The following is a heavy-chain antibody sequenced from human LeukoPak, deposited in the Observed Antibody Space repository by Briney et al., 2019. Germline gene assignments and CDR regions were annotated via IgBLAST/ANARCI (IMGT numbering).Heavy chain of an antibody. V-gene: IGHV1-69*13. CDR2: IIPIFGTA. D-gene: IGHD3-3*01. CDR1: GGTFSSYA. CDR3: ARSTFGVVLNWFDP. Sequence: GASVKVSCKASGGTFSSYAISWVRQAPGQGLEWMGGIIPIFGTANYAQKFQGRVTITADGSTSTAYMELSSLRSEDTAVYYCARSTFGVVLNWFDPWGQGTLVTVSS. J-gene: IGHJ5*02.